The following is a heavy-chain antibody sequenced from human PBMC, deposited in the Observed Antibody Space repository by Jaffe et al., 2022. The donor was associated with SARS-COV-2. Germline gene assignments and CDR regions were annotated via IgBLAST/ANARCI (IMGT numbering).Heavy chain of an antibody. D-gene: IGHD3-9*01. J-gene: IGHJ6*02. CDR2: IKSKTDGGTT. CDR3: TTDYDILTGSYGMDV. V-gene: IGHV3-15*01. CDR1: GFTFSNAW. Sequence: EVQLVESGGGLVKPGGSLRLSCAASGFTFSNAWMSWVRQAPGKGLEWVGRIKSKTDGGTTDYAAPVKGRFTISRDDSKNTLYLQMNSLKTEDTAVYYCTTDYDILTGSYGMDVWGQGTTVTVSS.